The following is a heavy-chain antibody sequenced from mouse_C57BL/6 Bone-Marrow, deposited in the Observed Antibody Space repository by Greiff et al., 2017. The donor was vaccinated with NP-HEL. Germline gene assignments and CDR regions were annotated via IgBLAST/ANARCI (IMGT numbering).Heavy chain of an antibody. V-gene: IGHV1-54*01. Sequence: VQLQQSGAELVRPGTSVKVSCKASGYAFTNYLIEWVKQRPGQGLEWIGVINPGSGGTNYNEKFKGKATLTADKSSSTAYMQLSSLTSEDSAVYFCASRDEDFDDWGQGTTLTVSS. CDR2: INPGSGGT. J-gene: IGHJ2*01. D-gene: IGHD3-3*01. CDR1: GYAFTNYL. CDR3: ASRDEDFDD.